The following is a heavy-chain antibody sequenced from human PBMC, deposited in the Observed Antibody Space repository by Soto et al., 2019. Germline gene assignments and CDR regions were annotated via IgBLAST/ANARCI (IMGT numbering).Heavy chain of an antibody. CDR2: ISSSSSTI. CDR3: ARDFLVVAATTYWYFDI. V-gene: IGHV3-48*01. CDR1: GFTFSSYS. Sequence: EVQLVESGGGLVQPGGSLRLSCAASGFTFSSYSMNWVRQAPGKGLEWVSYISSSSSTIYYADSVKGRFTISRDNAKNSLYLQMNSLRAEDTAVYYYARDFLVVAATTYWYFDIWGRGTLVTVSS. D-gene: IGHD2-15*01. J-gene: IGHJ2*01.